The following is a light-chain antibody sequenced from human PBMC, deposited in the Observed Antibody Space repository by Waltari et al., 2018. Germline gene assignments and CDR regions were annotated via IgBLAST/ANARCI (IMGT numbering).Light chain of an antibody. CDR2: AAS. CDR1: QGIGNS. Sequence: DIQMTQSPSSLSASTGDRVTITCRASQGIGNSLAWYQQKRGKAPKLLVYAASRLESGVPSRFSGSGSGTDYALTISSLQPEDFASYYCQQYHTTPPTFGQGTKVEIK. CDR3: QQYHTTPPT. J-gene: IGKJ1*01. V-gene: IGKV1-NL1*01.